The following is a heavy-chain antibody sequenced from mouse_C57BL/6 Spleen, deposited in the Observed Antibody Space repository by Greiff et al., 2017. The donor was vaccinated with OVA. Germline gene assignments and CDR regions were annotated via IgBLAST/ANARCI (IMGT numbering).Heavy chain of an antibody. CDR3: THYCGSSPWFAY. Sequence: VQLQQSGAELVRPGASVKLSCTASGFNIKDYYMHWVKQRPEQGLEWIGRIDPEDGDTEYAPKFQGKATMTADTSSNTAYLQLSSLTSEDTAVYYCTHYCGSSPWFAYWGQGTLVTVSA. D-gene: IGHD1-1*01. V-gene: IGHV14-1*01. J-gene: IGHJ3*01. CDR1: GFNIKDYY. CDR2: IDPEDGDT.